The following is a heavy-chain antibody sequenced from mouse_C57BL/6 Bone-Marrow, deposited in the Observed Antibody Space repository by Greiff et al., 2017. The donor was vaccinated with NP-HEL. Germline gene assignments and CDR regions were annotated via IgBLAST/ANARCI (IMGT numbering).Heavy chain of an antibody. CDR3: ARWELRSNY. J-gene: IGHJ2*01. D-gene: IGHD1-1*01. CDR1: GYTFTSYW. V-gene: IGHV1-55*01. Sequence: QVQLQQPGAELVKPGASVKMSCKASGYTFTSYWITWVKQRPGQGLEWIGDIYPGSGSTNYNEKLKSKATLTVDTSSSTAYMKLSSLTSEDSAVYYCARWELRSNYWGQGTTLTVSS. CDR2: IYPGSGST.